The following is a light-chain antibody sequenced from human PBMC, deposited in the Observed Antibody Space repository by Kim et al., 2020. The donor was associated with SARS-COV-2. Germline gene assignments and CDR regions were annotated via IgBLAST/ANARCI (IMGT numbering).Light chain of an antibody. Sequence: ASLGDRVTLTCRASHDIRNDLGWYQQNPGRAPKRLIYGASSLQSGVPSRFSGSGSGTEFTLTISSLQPEDFATYFCLQHNTYPITFGQGTRLEIK. CDR1: HDIRND. J-gene: IGKJ5*01. CDR3: LQHNTYPIT. CDR2: GAS. V-gene: IGKV1-17*01.